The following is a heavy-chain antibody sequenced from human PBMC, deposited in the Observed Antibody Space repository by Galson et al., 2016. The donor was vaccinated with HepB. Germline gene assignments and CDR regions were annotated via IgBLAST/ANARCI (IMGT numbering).Heavy chain of an antibody. V-gene: IGHV3-53*01. CDR1: GFIVGNNY. CDR3: ARGGSGSYGALDI. Sequence: SLRLSCAVSGFIVGNNYMSWVRQAPGKGLEWVSIINSGGRTNYADSVKGRFTISRDSSANTLFLQMNRLRAEDTAVYYCARGGSGSYGALDIWGQGTQVTVSS. D-gene: IGHD3-16*01. CDR2: INSGGRT. J-gene: IGHJ4*02.